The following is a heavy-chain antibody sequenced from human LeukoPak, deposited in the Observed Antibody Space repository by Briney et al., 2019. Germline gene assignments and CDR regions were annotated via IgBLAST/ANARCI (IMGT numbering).Heavy chain of an antibody. CDR2: IYYSGST. CDR3: AREYHYDDTRGYYYFDY. Sequence: SETLSLTCSVSAGSISRYYWSWIRQPPGKGLEWIGYIYYSGSTNYNPSLKSGVTMSPDTSRNQFSLKLSSVTAADTAFYYCAREYHYDDTRGYYYFDYWGQGTLVTVSS. V-gene: IGHV4-59*01. CDR1: AGSISRYY. J-gene: IGHJ4*02. D-gene: IGHD3-22*01.